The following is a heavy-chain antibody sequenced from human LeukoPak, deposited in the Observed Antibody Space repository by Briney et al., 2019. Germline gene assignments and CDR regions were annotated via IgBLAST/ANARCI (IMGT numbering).Heavy chain of an antibody. Sequence: GWSLRLSCAASGYTFSIYAMSWVRQAPGKGLGWVSVISDSGGRTYYTDSVRGRFTISRDNSKNTVYLLMNSLRADDTAVYYCARDGNPYCSGGNCFLDHWGQGTLATVSS. CDR1: GYTFSIYA. V-gene: IGHV3-23*01. D-gene: IGHD2-15*01. CDR2: ISDSGGRT. J-gene: IGHJ4*02. CDR3: ARDGNPYCSGGNCFLDH.